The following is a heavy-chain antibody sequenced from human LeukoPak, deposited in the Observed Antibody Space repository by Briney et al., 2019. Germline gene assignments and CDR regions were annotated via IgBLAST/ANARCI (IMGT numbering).Heavy chain of an antibody. Sequence: GESLKISCKGSGYSFISYWIGWVRQLPGKDLEWVGIIYAGVSVSRYSPSFQGQVTFSAHKFTKTACRKWQCPEATETAMDYSARVEDETSGYSDYWGQGNLVTVSS. V-gene: IGHV5-51*01. CDR1: GYSFISYW. CDR2: IYAGVSVS. CDR3: ARVEDETSGYSDY. J-gene: IGHJ4*02. D-gene: IGHD3-22*01.